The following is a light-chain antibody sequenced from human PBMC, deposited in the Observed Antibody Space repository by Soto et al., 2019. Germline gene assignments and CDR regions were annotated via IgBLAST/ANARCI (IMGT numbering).Light chain of an antibody. V-gene: IGKV1-5*03. J-gene: IGKJ5*01. Sequence: DIQMTQSPSTLSASVGDRVTITCRASQSISNWLAWYHQKPGKAPKLLIYKASSLESGVPSRFSGSGSGTEFTLTISSLQPDDFATYYCQHYNSYSITFGQGTRLEMK. CDR1: QSISNW. CDR2: KAS. CDR3: QHYNSYSIT.